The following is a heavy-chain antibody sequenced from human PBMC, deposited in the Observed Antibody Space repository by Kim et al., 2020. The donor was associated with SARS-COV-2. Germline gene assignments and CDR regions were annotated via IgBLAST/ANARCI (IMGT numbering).Heavy chain of an antibody. D-gene: IGHD6-13*01. V-gene: IGHV4-59*09. CDR3: ARGGGIAAAGGWFDP. J-gene: IGHJ5*02. Sequence: PSLKSRVTISVDTSTNQFSRKLSAVTAVDTAVYYCARGGGIAAAGGWFDPWGQGTLVTVSS.